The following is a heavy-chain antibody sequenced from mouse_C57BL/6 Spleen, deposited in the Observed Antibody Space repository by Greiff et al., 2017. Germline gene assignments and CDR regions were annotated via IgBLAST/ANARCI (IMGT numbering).Heavy chain of an antibody. CDR1: GYTFTSYW. CDR2: IHPNSGST. J-gene: IGHJ4*01. D-gene: IGHD1-1*01. V-gene: IGHV1-64*01. CDR3: ARSLYYYGSSHYAMDY. Sequence: QVQLKQPGAELVKPGASVKLSCKASGYTFTSYWMHWVKQRPGQGLEWIGMIHPNSGSTNYNEKFKSKATLTVDKSSSTAYMQLSSLTSEDSAVYYCARSLYYYGSSHYAMDYWGQGTSVTVSS.